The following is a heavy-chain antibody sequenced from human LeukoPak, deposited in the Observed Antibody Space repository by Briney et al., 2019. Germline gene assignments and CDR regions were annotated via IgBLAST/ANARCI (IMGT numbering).Heavy chain of an antibody. CDR2: FSRNGATT. V-gene: IGHV3-43*01. CDR3: VKEHITGWPTFDS. Sequence: GGSLRLSCAASGFTFDHFTMHWVRQAPGKGLEWVSLFSRNGATTFYADSVKGRFTISRDNSKNSLYLQMNSLRTEDTALYYCVKEHITGWPTFDSWGQGTLVTVSS. CDR1: GFTFDHFT. J-gene: IGHJ4*02. D-gene: IGHD6-19*01.